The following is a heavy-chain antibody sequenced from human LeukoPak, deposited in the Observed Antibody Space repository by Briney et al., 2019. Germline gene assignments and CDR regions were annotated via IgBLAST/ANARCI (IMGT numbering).Heavy chain of an antibody. D-gene: IGHD3-10*01. CDR1: GGSISSYY. Sequence: SETLSLTYTVSGGSISSYYWSWIRQPAGKGLEWIGRIYTSGSTNYNPSLKSRVTMSVDTSKNQFSLKLSSVTAADTAVYYCARDLIPTGTFDIWGQGTMVTVSS. CDR3: ARDLIPTGTFDI. V-gene: IGHV4-4*07. CDR2: IYTSGST. J-gene: IGHJ3*02.